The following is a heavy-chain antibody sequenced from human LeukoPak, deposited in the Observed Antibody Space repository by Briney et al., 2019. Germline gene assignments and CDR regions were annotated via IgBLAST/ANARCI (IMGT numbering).Heavy chain of an antibody. CDR1: RFTFSSHG. CDR2: ISHDGSIT. CDR3: AKESGGPGSSYQAFLDY. D-gene: IGHD1-26*01. J-gene: IGHJ4*02. Sequence: GGSLRLSCAASRFTFSSHGMQWVRQAPGKGLEWVAVISHDGSITYYANSVKGRFTISRDNSKNTLYLQMNSLRAEDTAVYFCAKESGGPGSSYQAFLDYWGQGTLVTVSS. V-gene: IGHV3-30*18.